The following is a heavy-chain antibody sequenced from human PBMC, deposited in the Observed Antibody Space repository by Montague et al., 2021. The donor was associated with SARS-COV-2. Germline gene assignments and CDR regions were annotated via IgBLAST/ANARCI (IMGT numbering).Heavy chain of an antibody. CDR3: ARGQVTAFAILIVFPAAGALDS. CDR1: DGSVISTYPH. V-gene: IGHV4-61*01. CDR2: LFHIDTA. D-gene: IGHD2-21*01. J-gene: IGHJ3*01. Sequence: SETLSLTCTVSDGSVISTYPHWHWVQQSPGRGLEWIGGYLFHIDTADYNASLRSRVTISVDTSKNQFSLKLTSATAADTATYYCARGQVTAFAILIVFPAAGALDSWGRGTTVTVSS.